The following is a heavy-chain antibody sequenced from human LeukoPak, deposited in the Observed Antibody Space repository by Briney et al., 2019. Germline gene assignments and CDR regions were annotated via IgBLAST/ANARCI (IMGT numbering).Heavy chain of an antibody. D-gene: IGHD5-18*01. CDR2: IYYSGST. CDR1: GGSISSYY. V-gene: IGHV4-59*01. Sequence: SETLSLTCTVTGGSISSYYWSWLRQPPGKGLEWIGLIYYSGSTNYNPSLKSRVTISVYTSKNQFSLKLCSVTAADTAVYSCARNARYSYSLNSDAFDIWGQGTMVTVSS. J-gene: IGHJ3*02. CDR3: ARNARYSYSLNSDAFDI.